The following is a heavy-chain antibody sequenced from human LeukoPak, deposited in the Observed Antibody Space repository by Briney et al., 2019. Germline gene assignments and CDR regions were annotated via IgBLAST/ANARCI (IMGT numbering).Heavy chain of an antibody. J-gene: IGHJ4*02. V-gene: IGHV3-74*01. D-gene: IGHD5-18*01. CDR2: IYSDGTTT. CDR3: AKDLVDREFSFGRFDN. CDR1: GFTFSTSW. Sequence: PGGSRRLSCTASGFTFSTSWMHWVRQVPGKGPVWVSRIYSDGTTTGYADSVRGRFTISRDNSKNTLYLQMNSLRVEDTAVYYCAKDLVDREFSFGRFDNWGQGTLVTVSS.